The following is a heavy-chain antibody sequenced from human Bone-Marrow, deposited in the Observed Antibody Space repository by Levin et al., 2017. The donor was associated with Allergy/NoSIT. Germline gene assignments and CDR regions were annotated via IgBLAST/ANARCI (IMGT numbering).Heavy chain of an antibody. D-gene: IGHD1-26*01. CDR2: ISYDGTDK. Sequence: GGSLRLSCAASGFMFDTYGMHWVRQAPGKGLEWVAQISYDGTDKFYADSLEGRFTISRDNYRDTLYLQINSLKVEDTAVYFCATREGGNYFFQHWGQGTLVTVSS. J-gene: IGHJ1*01. V-gene: IGHV3-30*03. CDR1: GFMFDTYG. CDR3: ATREGGNYFFQH.